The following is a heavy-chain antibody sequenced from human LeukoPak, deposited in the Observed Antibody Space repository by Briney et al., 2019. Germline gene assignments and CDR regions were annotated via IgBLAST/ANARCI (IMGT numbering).Heavy chain of an antibody. V-gene: IGHV4-59*01. CDR2: IYYSGST. CDR3: ARESGDRRYFDWLPSEDYYMDV. Sequence: PSETLSLTCTVSGGSISSYYWSWIRQPPGKGLEWIGYIYYSGSTNYNPSLKSRVTISVDTSKNQFSLKLSSVTAADTAVYYCARESGDRRYFDWLPSEDYYMDVWGKGTTVTISS. CDR1: GGSISSYY. D-gene: IGHD3-9*01. J-gene: IGHJ6*03.